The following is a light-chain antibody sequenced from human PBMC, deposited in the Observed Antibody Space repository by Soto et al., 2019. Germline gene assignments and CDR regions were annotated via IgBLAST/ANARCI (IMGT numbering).Light chain of an antibody. J-gene: IGKJ4*01. V-gene: IGKV1-27*01. CDR1: QGMSNY. CDR2: AAS. CDR3: QKYNSAPPLT. Sequence: DIQMTQSASSLSASVGDRVTITCRASQGMSNYLAWYQQKPGKVPKLLIYAASTLQSGVPSRFSGSGSGTDFTLTISSLQPEDVATYYCQKYNSAPPLTFGGGTKVEIK.